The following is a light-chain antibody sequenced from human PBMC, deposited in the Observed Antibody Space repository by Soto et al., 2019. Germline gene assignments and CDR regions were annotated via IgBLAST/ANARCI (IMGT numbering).Light chain of an antibody. Sequence: QSALTQPASVSGSPGQSITISCTGTSSDVGSYNLVSWYQQHPGKAPKLMIYEGSKRPSGVSNRFSGSKSVNTASLTISGLQAEDEDDYYCCSYAGSSTYYVFGTGTKVTVL. V-gene: IGLV2-23*01. CDR1: SSDVGSYNL. CDR2: EGS. CDR3: CSYAGSSTYYV. J-gene: IGLJ1*01.